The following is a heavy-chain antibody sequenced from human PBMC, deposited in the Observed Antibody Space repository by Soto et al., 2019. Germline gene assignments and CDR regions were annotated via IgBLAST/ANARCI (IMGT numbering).Heavy chain of an antibody. CDR1: GYTFTSYD. Sequence: QVQLVQSGAEVKKPGASVKVPCKASGYTFTSYDINWVRQATGQGLEWMGWMNPNSGNTGYAQRFQGRVTMTRNTSISTAYMELSSLRAEDTAVYYGARGKITISRMDVWGQGTTVTVSS. CDR3: ARGKITISRMDV. CDR2: MNPNSGNT. V-gene: IGHV1-8*01. D-gene: IGHD3-3*01. J-gene: IGHJ6*02.